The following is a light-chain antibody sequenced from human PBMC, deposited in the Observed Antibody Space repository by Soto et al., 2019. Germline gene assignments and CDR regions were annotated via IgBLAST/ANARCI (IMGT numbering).Light chain of an antibody. J-gene: IGKJ1*01. CDR2: EAP. CDR1: RSINKW. CDR3: QQYNGYRTWT. V-gene: IGKV1-5*03. Sequence: DIQVPQSPSTLSASVGDTVTITRRASRSINKWLAWYQQKTGKAPTLLIYEAPILQNGVPSRFSGTESGTEFTLTINGLQPDEFATYYCQQYNGYRTWTFGQGTKVDIK.